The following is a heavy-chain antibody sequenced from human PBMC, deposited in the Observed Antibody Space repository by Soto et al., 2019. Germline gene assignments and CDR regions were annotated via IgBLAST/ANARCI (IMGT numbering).Heavy chain of an antibody. CDR3: ARDCYYGSGSYFCWFDP. CDR2: MNPNSGNT. Sequence: ASVKVSCKASGYTFTSYDINWVRQATGQGLEWMGWMNPNSGNTDYAQKLQGRVTMTTNTSMSTAYMELRSLRSDDTAVYYCARDCYYGSGSYFCWFDPWGQGTLVTVSS. CDR1: GYTFTSYD. V-gene: IGHV1-8*01. D-gene: IGHD3-10*01. J-gene: IGHJ5*02.